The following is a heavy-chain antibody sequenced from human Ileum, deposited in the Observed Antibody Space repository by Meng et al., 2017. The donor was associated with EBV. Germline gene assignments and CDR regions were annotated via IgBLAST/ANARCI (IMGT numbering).Heavy chain of an antibody. CDR2: TYRRSRWYY. V-gene: IGHV6-1*01. CDR1: WDSVSSDKTA. CDR3: ATSRIAKFDR. Sequence: QLQESGPGLGQPSQSLSLSCVISWDSVSSDKTAWNWIRQSPSRGLEWLGRTYRRSRWYYDYALSVKSRINISPDTSKNQVSLQLNSVTDEDTGIYYCATSRIAKFDRWGQGTLVTVSS. J-gene: IGHJ5*02.